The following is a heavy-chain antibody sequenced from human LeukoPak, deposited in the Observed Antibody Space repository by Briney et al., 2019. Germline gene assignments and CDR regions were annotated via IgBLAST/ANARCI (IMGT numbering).Heavy chain of an antibody. CDR3: ARNRSVTTTPGFDH. J-gene: IGHJ4*02. V-gene: IGHV4-38-2*01. Sequence: SETLSLTCAVSGYSIRSGDYWGWIRQSPGKGLEWIGSIYHSGSTHYNPTLKSRVTISVDTSKNQFSLMLSSVTAPDTAIYYCARNRSVTTTPGFDHWGQGTLVTVSS. CDR2: IYHSGST. D-gene: IGHD4-17*01. CDR1: GYSIRSGDY.